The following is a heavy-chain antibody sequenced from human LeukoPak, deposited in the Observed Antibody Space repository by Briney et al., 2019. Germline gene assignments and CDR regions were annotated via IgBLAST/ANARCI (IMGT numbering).Heavy chain of an antibody. CDR3: AKDYYDSSGYFSRWGFDY. V-gene: IGHV3-30*18. J-gene: IGHJ4*02. Sequence: GRSLRLSCAASGFTFSSYGMHWVRQAPGKGLEWVAVISYDGSNKYYADSVKGRLTISRDNSKNTLYLQMNSLRAEDTAVYYCAKDYYDSSGYFSRWGFDYWGQGTLVTVSS. CDR1: GFTFSSYG. D-gene: IGHD3-22*01. CDR2: ISYDGSNK.